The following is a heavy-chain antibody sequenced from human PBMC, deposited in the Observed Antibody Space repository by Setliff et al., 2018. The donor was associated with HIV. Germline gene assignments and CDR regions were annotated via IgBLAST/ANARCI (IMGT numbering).Heavy chain of an antibody. V-gene: IGHV3-30*02. CDR2: KRYDGSNQ. Sequence: GGSLRLSCAASGFTFSGYGMYWVRQAPGKGLEWVAFKRYDGSNQHYADSVRGRFTISRDNSENTVYLQMNSLRTQDTAVYYCAKDDVVGVSVVRMDVWGQGTTVTVSS. D-gene: IGHD1-26*01. J-gene: IGHJ6*02. CDR1: GFTFSGYG. CDR3: AKDDVVGVSVVRMDV.